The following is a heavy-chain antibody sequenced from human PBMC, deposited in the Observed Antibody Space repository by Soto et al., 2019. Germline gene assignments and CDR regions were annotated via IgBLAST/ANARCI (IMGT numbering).Heavy chain of an antibody. V-gene: IGHV2-5*02. CDR2: IYWDDDK. J-gene: IGHJ4*02. Sequence: SGPTLVNPTQTLTLTCTFSGFSFSTSAVGVGWIRQPPGKALEWLALIYWDDDKRYSPSLKSRLTITKDTSRNQVVVTMTNMEPVDTATYYCAHVYWAASGTRYYFDYWGQGTLVTVSS. CDR3: AHVYWAASGTRYYFDY. CDR1: GFSFSTSAVG. D-gene: IGHD6-13*01.